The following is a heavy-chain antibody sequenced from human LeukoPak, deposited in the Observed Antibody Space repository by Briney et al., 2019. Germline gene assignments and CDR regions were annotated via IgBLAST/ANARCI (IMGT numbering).Heavy chain of an antibody. CDR3: ARAPGGDFWSGSQYFFDY. J-gene: IGHJ4*02. D-gene: IGHD3-3*01. Sequence: SETLSLTCTVSGASISSYYWSWLRQPAGKGLEWIGHVSTSGSTNYNPSLKSRVTMSVDTSKNQFSLKLSSVTAADTAPYYCARAPGGDFWSGSQYFFDYWGQGTLVTVSS. CDR1: GASISSYY. CDR2: VSTSGST. V-gene: IGHV4-4*07.